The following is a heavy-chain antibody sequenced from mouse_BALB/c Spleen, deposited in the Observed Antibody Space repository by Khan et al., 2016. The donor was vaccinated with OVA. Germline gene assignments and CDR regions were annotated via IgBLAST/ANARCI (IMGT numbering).Heavy chain of an antibody. CDR1: GFSLPSYG. J-gene: IGHJ2*01. CDR3: TRLEDI. V-gene: IGHV2-9*02. Sequence: VKLEESGPGLVPPSQSLSITCTVPGFSLPSYGVHWVRQPPGKGLEWRGVIWVGGSTNYNSALMSRLSISKDNSKSQVFLKMNRLQTDDTAMYYCTRLEDIWGQGTTLTVSS. CDR2: IWVGGST. D-gene: IGHD1-3*01.